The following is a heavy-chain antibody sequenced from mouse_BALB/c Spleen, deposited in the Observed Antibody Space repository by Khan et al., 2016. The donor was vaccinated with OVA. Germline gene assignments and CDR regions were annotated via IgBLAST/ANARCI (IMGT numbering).Heavy chain of an antibody. CDR3: TRSTFAY. J-gene: IGHJ3*01. V-gene: IGHV1-15*01. CDR2: IDPKTGVT. Sequence: QVQLKQSGAELVRPGASVTLSCKASGYTFPDYELHWVKQTPVHGLEWIGVIDPKTGVTAYNQKFKGKATLTADKSSSTAYMELRSLTSEDSAVYSCTRSTFAYWGQGTLVPVSA. CDR1: GYTFPDYE.